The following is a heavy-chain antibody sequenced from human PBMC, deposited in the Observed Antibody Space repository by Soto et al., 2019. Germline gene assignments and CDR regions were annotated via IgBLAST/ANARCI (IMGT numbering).Heavy chain of an antibody. J-gene: IGHJ3*02. V-gene: IGHV1-46*01. Sequence: QVQLVQSGAEVKKPGASVKVSCKASGYTFTTYYMHWIRQAPGQGLEWMGITDPRAGSTGQAQKFQRRVTMTRHTSTSTVYMDLRSLRSEDTAVYYGARAGYYDSSGYDGFDIWGQGTMVTVSS. CDR3: ARAGYYDSSGYDGFDI. D-gene: IGHD3-22*01. CDR1: GYTFTTYY. CDR2: TDPRAGST.